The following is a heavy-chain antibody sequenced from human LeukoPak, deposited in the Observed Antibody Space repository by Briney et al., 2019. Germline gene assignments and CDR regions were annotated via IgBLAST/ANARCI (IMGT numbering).Heavy chain of an antibody. J-gene: IGHJ6*02. CDR1: GGSISSYY. V-gene: IGHV4-59*01. CDR3: ARVRDSVGYYYSMDV. CDR2: IYYSGST. Sequence: SETLSLSCTVSGGSISSYYWSWIRQPPGKGLEWIGYIYYSGSTNYNPSLKSRVTISVDTSKNQFSLKLSSVTAADTAVYYCARVRDSVGYYYSMDVWGQGAT. D-gene: IGHD3-22*01.